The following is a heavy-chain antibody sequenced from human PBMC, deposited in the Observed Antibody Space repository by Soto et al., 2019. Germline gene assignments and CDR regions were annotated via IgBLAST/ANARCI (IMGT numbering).Heavy chain of an antibody. V-gene: IGHV3-30-3*01. CDR3: PRGYDFWSGYYYPYGMDV. D-gene: IGHD3-3*01. CDR2: ISFDGSYK. J-gene: IGHJ6*02. Sequence: GGSLRLSCAASGFLFSSYAMHWVRQAPGKGLEWVAVISFDGSYKYYADSVKGRFTISRDNSKNTLCLQMNSLRAEDTAVYYCPRGYDFWSGYYYPYGMDVWGQGTTVTVSS. CDR1: GFLFSSYA.